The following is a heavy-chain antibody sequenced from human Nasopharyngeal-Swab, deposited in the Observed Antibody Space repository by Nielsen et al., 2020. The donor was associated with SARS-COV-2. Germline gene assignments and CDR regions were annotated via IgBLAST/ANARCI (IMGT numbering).Heavy chain of an antibody. D-gene: IGHD3-22*01. CDR3: ARHQGYYATGFDY. CDR1: GGSISSRSYY. CDR2: IYYSGST. Sequence: SETLSLTCTVSGGSISSRSYYWGWIRQPPGKGLEWIGSIYYSGSTYYNPSLKSRVTISVDTSKNQFSLKLSSVTAADTAVYYCARHQGYYATGFDYWGQGTLVTVSS. V-gene: IGHV4-39*01. J-gene: IGHJ4*02.